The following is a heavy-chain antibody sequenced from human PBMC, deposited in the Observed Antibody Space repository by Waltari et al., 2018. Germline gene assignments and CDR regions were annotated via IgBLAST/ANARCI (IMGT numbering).Heavy chain of an antibody. J-gene: IGHJ4*02. CDR3: ARDRGRFLEWLPVDY. D-gene: IGHD3-3*01. CDR1: GYTFTSYG. Sequence: QVPLVQSGAAVKKPGASVKVSCKASGYTFTSYGISWVHQAPGQGIEWMGWISAYNGNTNYAQKLQGRVTMTTDTSTSTAYMELRSLRSDDTAVYYCARDRGRFLEWLPVDYWGQGTLVTVSS. V-gene: IGHV1-18*01. CDR2: ISAYNGNT.